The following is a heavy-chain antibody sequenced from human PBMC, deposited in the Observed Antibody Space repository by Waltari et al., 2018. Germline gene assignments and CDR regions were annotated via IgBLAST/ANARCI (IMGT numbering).Heavy chain of an antibody. J-gene: IGHJ4*02. D-gene: IGHD1-26*01. Sequence: EVQLLESGGGLVQPEGSLRLSCEASGFTFSSYAISWVRQAPGKGLEWVAGISSNGGDTFYGGSVKGRFTISRDNSKNTLYLQLDSLRDEDTALYYCARDRDKYSGSYYFEYWGQGSLVTVSS. V-gene: IGHV3-23*01. CDR1: GFTFSSYA. CDR2: ISSNGGDT. CDR3: ARDRDKYSGSYYFEY.